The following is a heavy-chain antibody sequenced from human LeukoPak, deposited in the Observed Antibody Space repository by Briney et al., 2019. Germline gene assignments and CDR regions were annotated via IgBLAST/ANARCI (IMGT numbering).Heavy chain of an antibody. CDR1: GFIFSRYS. D-gene: IGHD6-6*01. Sequence: PGGSLRLSCAASGFIFSRYSMNWVRQTPGRGLEWVASISSSSNYMYYTYSVKGRFTISRDDAKDSLYLQMSSLRADDTAVYYCARVGGREYPPKYFDYWGQGTLVTVSS. CDR2: ISSSSNYM. V-gene: IGHV3-21*01. CDR3: ARVGGREYPPKYFDY. J-gene: IGHJ4*02.